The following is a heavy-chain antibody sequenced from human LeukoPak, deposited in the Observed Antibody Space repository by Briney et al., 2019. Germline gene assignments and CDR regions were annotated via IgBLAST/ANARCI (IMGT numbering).Heavy chain of an antibody. D-gene: IGHD1-26*01. V-gene: IGHV1-69*04. J-gene: IGHJ6*02. CDR3: ARAIGSGSYLHYYYGMDV. Sequence: ASVKVSCKASGGTFSSYAISWVRQAPGQGLEWMGRIIPILGIANYAQKFQGRVTITADKSTSTAYMELSSLRSEDTAVYYCARAIGSGSYLHYYYGMDVWGQGTTVTVSS. CDR2: IIPILGIA. CDR1: GGTFSSYA.